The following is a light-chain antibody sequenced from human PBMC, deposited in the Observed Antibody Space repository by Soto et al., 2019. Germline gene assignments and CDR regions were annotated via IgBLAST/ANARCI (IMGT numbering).Light chain of an antibody. CDR1: QSVSTN. J-gene: IGKJ2*03. Sequence: ETVMTQSPATLSASPGDRVTLSCRASQSVSTNLAWYQHKSGQAPRLLIYAASSRATGVPDRFSGSGSGTDFTLIISSLQADDVAVYYWQEYSHGPPQYSFGQGTRLEIK. CDR3: QEYSHGPPQYS. CDR2: AAS. V-gene: IGKV3D-15*01.